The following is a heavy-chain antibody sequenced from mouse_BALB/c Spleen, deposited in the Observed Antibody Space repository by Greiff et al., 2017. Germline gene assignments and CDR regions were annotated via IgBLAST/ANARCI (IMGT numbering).Heavy chain of an antibody. CDR1: GFSLTGYG. J-gene: IGHJ3*01. Sequence: VMLVESGPGLVAPSQSLSITCTVSGFSLTGYGVNWVRQPPGKGLEWLGMIWGDGSTDYNSALKSRLSISKDNSKSQVFLKMNSLQTDDTARYYCARSYYDYDEDFAYWGQGTLVTVSA. CDR2: IWGDGST. V-gene: IGHV2-6-7*01. CDR3: ARSYYDYDEDFAY. D-gene: IGHD2-4*01.